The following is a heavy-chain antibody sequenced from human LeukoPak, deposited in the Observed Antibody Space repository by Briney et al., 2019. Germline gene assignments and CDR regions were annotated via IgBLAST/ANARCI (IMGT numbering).Heavy chain of an antibody. D-gene: IGHD5-24*01. V-gene: IGHV4-59*01. CDR2: IYYSGST. CDR3: ARDHGRNWFDP. Sequence: KPSETLSLTCTVSGGSISSYYWSWIRQPPGKGLEWIGYIYYSGSTNYNPSLESRVTISVDTSKNQFSLKLSSVTAADTAVYYCARDHGRNWFDPWGQGTLVTVSS. CDR1: GGSISSYY. J-gene: IGHJ5*02.